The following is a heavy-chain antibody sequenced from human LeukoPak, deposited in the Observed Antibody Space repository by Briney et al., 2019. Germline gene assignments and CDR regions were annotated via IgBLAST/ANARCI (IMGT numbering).Heavy chain of an antibody. CDR2: IYYSGST. Sequence: SETLSLTGTVSGGSISSYYWSWIRQPPGKGLEWIGYIYYSGSTNYNPSLKSRVTISVDTSKNQFSLNLSSVTAADTAVYYCARDGSGYYDTSGYRNWGQGTLVTVSS. CDR1: GGSISSYY. J-gene: IGHJ4*02. V-gene: IGHV4-59*01. D-gene: IGHD3-22*01. CDR3: ARDGSGYYDTSGYRN.